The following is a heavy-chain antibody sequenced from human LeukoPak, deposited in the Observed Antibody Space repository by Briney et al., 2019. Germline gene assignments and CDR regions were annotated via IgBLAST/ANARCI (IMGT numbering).Heavy chain of an antibody. J-gene: IGHJ6*02. V-gene: IGHV3-9*01. D-gene: IGHD4-17*01. CDR3: AKGLNYGDYYDYYYGMDV. CDR2: ISWNSGSI. CDR1: GFTFDDYA. Sequence: GGSLRLSCAASGFTFDDYAMHWVRQAPGKGLEWVSGISWNSGSIGYADSVKGRFTISRDNAKNSLYLQMNSLRAEDTALYYCAKGLNYGDYYDYYYGMDVWGQGTTVTVSS.